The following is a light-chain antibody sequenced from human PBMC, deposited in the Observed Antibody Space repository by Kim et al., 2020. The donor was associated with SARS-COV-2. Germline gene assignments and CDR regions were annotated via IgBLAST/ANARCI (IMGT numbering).Light chain of an antibody. CDR2: TAS. CDR3: QQSYSMPRT. J-gene: IGKJ1*01. V-gene: IGKV1-39*01. CDR1: GTNDTY. Sequence: ASVGDRVTSTCLASGTNDTYLKWYQQKPGKAPKLLIYTASDLQSGVPSRFSGSGSGTDFTLSISSLQPEDFATYYCQQSYSMPRTFGQRTKVEIK.